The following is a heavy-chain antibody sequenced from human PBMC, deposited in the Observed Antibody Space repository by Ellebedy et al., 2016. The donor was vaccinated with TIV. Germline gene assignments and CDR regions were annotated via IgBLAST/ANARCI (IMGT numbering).Heavy chain of an antibody. CDR3: AKHHGDYTYFDY. D-gene: IGHD4-17*01. CDR2: IYYSGST. CDR1: GGSISSYY. J-gene: IGHJ4*02. V-gene: IGHV4-59*08. Sequence: MPGGSLRLSCTVSGGSISSYYWSWIRQTPGKGLEWIGYIYYSGSTNYNPSLKGRVTISVDTSNNQSSLRLSSVTAADTAVYYCAKHHGDYTYFDYWGQGTQVTVSS.